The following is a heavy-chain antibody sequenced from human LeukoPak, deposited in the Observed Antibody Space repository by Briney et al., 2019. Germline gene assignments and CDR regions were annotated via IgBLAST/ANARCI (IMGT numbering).Heavy chain of an antibody. J-gene: IGHJ4*02. Sequence: GGSLRLSCAASGFTFSSYAMLWVRQAPGRGLEWVTVISYDGSNGYYAGSVKGRFTISRDNSQNTLYVQMSSLRPEDTAVYYCVREVTSGSFDYWGQETLVTVSS. V-gene: IGHV3-30*04. CDR1: GFTFSSYA. CDR3: VREVTSGSFDY. CDR2: ISYDGSNG. D-gene: IGHD1-26*01.